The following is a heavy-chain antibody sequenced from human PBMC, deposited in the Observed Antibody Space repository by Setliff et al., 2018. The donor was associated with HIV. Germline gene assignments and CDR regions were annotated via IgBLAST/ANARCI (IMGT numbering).Heavy chain of an antibody. CDR2: ISAYNGNT. D-gene: IGHD2-2*01. CDR3: ARGPPIVVVPAALLTFDY. Sequence: EASVKVSCKASGYTFTSYGISWVRQAPGQGLEWMGWISAYNGNTNYAQKLQGRVTMTTDTSTSTAYMELRSQRSDDTAVYYCARGPPIVVVPAALLTFDYWGQGTLVTVSS. CDR1: GYTFTSYG. V-gene: IGHV1-18*01. J-gene: IGHJ4*02.